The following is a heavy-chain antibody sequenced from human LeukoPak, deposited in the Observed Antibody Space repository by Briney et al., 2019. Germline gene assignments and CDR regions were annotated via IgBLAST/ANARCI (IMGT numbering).Heavy chain of an antibody. CDR3: ASLDGSGYYHFDS. V-gene: IGHV4-30-2*02. CDR1: GGSISSGGSS. J-gene: IGHJ4*02. D-gene: IGHD3-22*01. Sequence: PSETLSLTCAVSGGSISSGGSSWSWIRQPPGKGLEWIGYIYQSGSAYYNPSLKSRITLSIDTSKNQFALKLSSVTAADTGVYYCASLDGSGYYHFDSWGQGTLVTVSS. CDR2: IYQSGSA.